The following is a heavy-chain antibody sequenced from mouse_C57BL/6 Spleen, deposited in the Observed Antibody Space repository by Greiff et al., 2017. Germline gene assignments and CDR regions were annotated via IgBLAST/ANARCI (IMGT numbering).Heavy chain of an antibody. V-gene: IGHV1-18*01. J-gene: IGHJ3*01. CDR2: INPNNGGT. D-gene: IGHD5-1*01. Sequence: EVQLQQSGPELVKPGASVKIPCKASGYTFTDYNMDWVKQSHGKSLEWIGDINPNNGGTIYNQKFKGKATLTVDKSSSTAYMELRSLTSEDTAVYYCARTYPRFAYWGQGTLVTVSA. CDR1: GYTFTDYN. CDR3: ARTYPRFAY.